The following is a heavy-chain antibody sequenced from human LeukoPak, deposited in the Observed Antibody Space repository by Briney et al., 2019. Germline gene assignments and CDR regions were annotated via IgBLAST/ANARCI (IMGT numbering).Heavy chain of an antibody. D-gene: IGHD5-12*01. V-gene: IGHV4-59*01. CDR1: GGSISNYY. CDR2: IYYSGST. J-gene: IGHJ4*02. Sequence: SETLSLTCIVSGGSISNYYWSWIRQPPGKGLEWIGYIYYSGSTNYDPSLKSRVTISVDTSKNQFSLRLSSVTAADTALYYCARAPYSGYADYWGQGTLVTVSS. CDR3: ARAPYSGYADY.